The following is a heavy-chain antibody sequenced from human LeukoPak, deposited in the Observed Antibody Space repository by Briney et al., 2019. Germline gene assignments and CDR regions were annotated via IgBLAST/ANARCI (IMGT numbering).Heavy chain of an antibody. CDR3: ARDPQGLSYYYGSGFFYGMDV. CDR2: LTVSGGST. V-gene: IGHV3-23*01. J-gene: IGHJ6*02. D-gene: IGHD3-10*01. CDR1: GFTFSIYA. Sequence: QPGGSLRLSCAASGFTFSIYAMSWVRQAPGKGLEWVSALTVSGGSTYYPGSVKGRFTISRDNSKNTLYLQMNSLRAEDTAVYYCARDPQGLSYYYGSGFFYGMDVWGQGTTVTVSS.